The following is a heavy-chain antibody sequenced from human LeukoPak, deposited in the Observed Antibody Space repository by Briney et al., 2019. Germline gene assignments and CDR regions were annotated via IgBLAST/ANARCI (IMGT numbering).Heavy chain of an antibody. Sequence: GGSLRLSCAASGFSSSSYSINWVRQAPGKGLEWVSSISSSSSYIYYADSVKGRFTISRDNAKNSLYLQMNSLRAEDTAVYYCAAQWTVPGTMWGQGTLVTVSS. V-gene: IGHV3-21*01. CDR2: ISSSSSYI. J-gene: IGHJ4*02. D-gene: IGHD6-19*01. CDR3: AAQWTVPGTM. CDR1: GFSSSSYS.